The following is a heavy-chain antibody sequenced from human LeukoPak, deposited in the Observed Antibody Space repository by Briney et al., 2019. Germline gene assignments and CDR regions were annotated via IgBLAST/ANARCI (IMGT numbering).Heavy chain of an antibody. CDR2: IYTSGST. CDR3: ARDNSLRTHGAFDI. Sequence: SETLSLTCTVSGGSISSYYWSWIRQPAGKGLEWIGRIYTSGSTNYNPSLKSRVTMSVDTSKNQFSLKLSSVTAADTAVYYCARDNSLRTHGAFDIWGQGTMVTVSS. CDR1: GGSISSYY. J-gene: IGHJ3*02. D-gene: IGHD2-2*01. V-gene: IGHV4-4*07.